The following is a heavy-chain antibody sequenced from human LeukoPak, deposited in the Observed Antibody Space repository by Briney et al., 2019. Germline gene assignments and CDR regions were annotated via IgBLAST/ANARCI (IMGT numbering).Heavy chain of an antibody. V-gene: IGHV1-8*01. CDR3: ARDLNIAAAGSDWFDP. J-gene: IGHJ5*02. D-gene: IGHD6-13*01. Sequence: ASVKVSCKASGYTFTSYDINWVRQATGQGLEWMGWMNPNSGNTGYAQKFQGRVTMTRNTSISTAYMELSSLRSEDTAVYYCARDLNIAAAGSDWFDPWGQGTLVTVSS. CDR2: MNPNSGNT. CDR1: GYTFTSYD.